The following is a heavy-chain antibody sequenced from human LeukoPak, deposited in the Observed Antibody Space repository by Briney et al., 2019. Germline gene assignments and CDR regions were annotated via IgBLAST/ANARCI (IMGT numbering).Heavy chain of an antibody. CDR2: IYYSGST. V-gene: IGHV4-59*01. CDR1: GVSISSYY. CDR3: ARWSGYALD. D-gene: IGHD2-2*01. Sequence: PSETLSLTCTVSGVSISSYYWSWIRQPPGKGLEWIGYIYYSGSTNYNPSLKSRVTMSIDTSKNQFSLKLSSVTAADTAVYYCARWSGYALDWGQGTLATVSS. J-gene: IGHJ4*02.